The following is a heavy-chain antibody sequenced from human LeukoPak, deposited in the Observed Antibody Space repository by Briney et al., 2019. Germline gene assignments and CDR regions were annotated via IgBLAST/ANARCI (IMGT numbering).Heavy chain of an antibody. J-gene: IGHJ4*02. Sequence: SETLSLTCTVSGGSISSYYWSWIRQPPGKGLEWMGNIYYSGSTNYNPSLKSRVTISVDTSKNQFSLKLSSVTAADTAVYYCARGEPGGTTVTYHDYWGQGTLVTVSS. V-gene: IGHV4-59*01. CDR2: IYYSGST. D-gene: IGHD4-17*01. CDR3: ARGEPGGTTVTYHDY. CDR1: GGSISSYY.